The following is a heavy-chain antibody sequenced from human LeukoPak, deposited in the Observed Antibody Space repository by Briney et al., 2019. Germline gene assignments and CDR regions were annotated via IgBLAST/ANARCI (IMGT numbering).Heavy chain of an antibody. Sequence: SETLSLTCAVYGGSFSGYYWSWIRQPPGKGLEWIGEINHSGSTNYNPSLKSRVTISVDTSKNQFSPKLSSVTAADTAVYYCARGLRYCSSTSCLAWFDPWGQGTLVTVSS. J-gene: IGHJ5*02. CDR3: ARGLRYCSSTSCLAWFDP. D-gene: IGHD2-2*01. CDR1: GGSFSGYY. V-gene: IGHV4-34*01. CDR2: INHSGST.